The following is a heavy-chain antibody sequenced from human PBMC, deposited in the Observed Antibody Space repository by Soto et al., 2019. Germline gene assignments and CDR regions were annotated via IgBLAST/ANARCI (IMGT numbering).Heavy chain of an antibody. D-gene: IGHD3-10*01. CDR2: ISYDGSNK. V-gene: IGHV3-30*18. Sequence: GGSLRLSCAASGFTFSSYGMHWVRQAPGKGLEWVAVISYDGSNKYYADSVKGRFTISRDNSKNTLYLQMNSLRAEDTAVYYCAKDHWAPPWFGKSETPGVDYWGQGTLVTVSS. CDR3: AKDHWAPPWFGKSETPGVDY. J-gene: IGHJ4*02. CDR1: GFTFSSYG.